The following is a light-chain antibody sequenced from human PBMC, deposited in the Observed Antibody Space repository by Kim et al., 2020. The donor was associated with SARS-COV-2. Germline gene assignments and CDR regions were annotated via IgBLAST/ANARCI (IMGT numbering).Light chain of an antibody. CDR1: SSNIGSNYN. Sequence: QSVLTQPPSVSGAPGQRVTISCTGSSSNIGSNYNLHWYQQLPGTAPKVLIYGNTNRPSGVPDRFSGSKSGTSASLAITGLQADDEGDYYCQCYDSSLSAWVFGGGTQLTVL. CDR3: QCYDSSLSAWV. J-gene: IGLJ2*01. CDR2: GNT. V-gene: IGLV1-40*01.